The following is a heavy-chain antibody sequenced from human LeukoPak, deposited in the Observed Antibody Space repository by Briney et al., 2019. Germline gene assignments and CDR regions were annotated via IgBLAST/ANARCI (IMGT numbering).Heavy chain of an antibody. CDR2: SRPNSGGT. V-gene: IGHV1-2*02. CDR1: GYTFTGYY. J-gene: IGHJ6*02. D-gene: IGHD6-6*01. CDR3: ATYSNSTLQYYYGLDV. Sequence: ASVKVSCKTSGYTFTGYYLHWVRQAPGQGLEWMGWSRPNSGGTKNAQKFQGRVTMTRDTSISTAYMELNRLTSDDTAVYYCATYSNSTLQYYYGLDVWGQGTTVTV.